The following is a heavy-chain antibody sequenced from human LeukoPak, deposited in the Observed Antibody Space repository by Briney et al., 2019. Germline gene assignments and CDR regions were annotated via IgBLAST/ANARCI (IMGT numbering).Heavy chain of an antibody. CDR1: GFTFSSYS. CDR2: ISSSSSYI. V-gene: IGHV3-21*01. D-gene: IGHD4-17*01. Sequence: GGSLRLSCAASGFTFSSYSMNWVRQAPGKGLEWVSSISSSSSYIYYADSVKGRFTISRDNAKNSLYLQMNSLRAEDTAVYYCARGSDYGDYFDYWGQGTLVTVSS. CDR3: ARGSDYGDYFDY. J-gene: IGHJ4*02.